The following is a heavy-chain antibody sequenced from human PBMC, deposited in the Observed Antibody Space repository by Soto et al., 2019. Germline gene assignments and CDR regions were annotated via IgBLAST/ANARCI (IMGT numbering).Heavy chain of an antibody. Sequence: GGSLRLSCAASGFTFSSYSMNWVRQAPGKGLEWVSYISSSSSTIYYADSVKGRFTISRDNAKNSLYLQMNSLRAEDTAVYYCARDVLGGSSWYSLPDHFDYWGQGTLVTVSS. D-gene: IGHD6-13*01. V-gene: IGHV3-48*01. J-gene: IGHJ4*02. CDR1: GFTFSSYS. CDR2: ISSSSSTI. CDR3: ARDVLGGSSWYSLPDHFDY.